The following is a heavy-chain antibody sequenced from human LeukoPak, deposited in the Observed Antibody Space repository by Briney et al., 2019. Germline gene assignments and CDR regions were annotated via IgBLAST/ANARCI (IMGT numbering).Heavy chain of an antibody. CDR2: IYNGGST. Sequence: GGSLRLSCALSAFTVSSNYMSWVRQAPGKGLEWVSVIYNGGSTYYADSVKGRFTMSRDNSKNTLYLQMNSLRSEDTAVYYCARGSVALDYWGQGTLVTVSS. CDR1: AFTVSSNY. D-gene: IGHD6-19*01. J-gene: IGHJ4*02. CDR3: ARGSVALDY. V-gene: IGHV3-66*02.